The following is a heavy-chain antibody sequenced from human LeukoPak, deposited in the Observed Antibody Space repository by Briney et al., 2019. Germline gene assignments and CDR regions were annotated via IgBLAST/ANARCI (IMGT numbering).Heavy chain of an antibody. Sequence: GSLRLSCAASGLTFRSYAMSWVRQAPGKGLEWVSSISAGGGTTNYADSVKGRFTISRDNSKNTLYLQMNSLRVEDKAIYYCAKLIGDESFWGQGTLVTVSS. D-gene: IGHD7-27*01. J-gene: IGHJ4*02. V-gene: IGHV3-23*01. CDR2: ISAGGGTT. CDR3: AKLIGDESF. CDR1: GLTFRSYA.